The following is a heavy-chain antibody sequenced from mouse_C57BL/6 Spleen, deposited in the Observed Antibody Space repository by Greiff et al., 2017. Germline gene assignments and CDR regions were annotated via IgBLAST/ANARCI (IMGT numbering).Heavy chain of an antibody. CDR1: GFTFSSYA. Sequence: EVKLVESGGGLVKPGGSLKLSCAASGFTFSSYAMSWVRQTPGQRLEWVATISAGGSYTYYPDNVKGRFTISRDNAKNNLYLQMSHLKSEDAAMYYYAGEGGCFDYWGQGTTLTVSS. CDR3: AGEGGCFDY. J-gene: IGHJ2*01. CDR2: ISAGGSYT. V-gene: IGHV5-4*01.